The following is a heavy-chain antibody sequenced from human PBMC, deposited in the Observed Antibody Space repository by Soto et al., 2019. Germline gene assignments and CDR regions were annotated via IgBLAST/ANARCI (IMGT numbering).Heavy chain of an antibody. V-gene: IGHV3-30*18. D-gene: IGHD6-19*01. CDR1: GFDFSNYG. CDR2: ISYDGSNK. J-gene: IGHJ4*02. Sequence: GGALRLSCPASGFDFSNYGMRWVRQAPGKGLEWVAVISYDGSNKFYADSVKGRFTISRDNSKITLYLQMNSLRPEDTAMYYCAKDSTGGGWLNYFDHWGQGALVTVSS. CDR3: AKDSTGGGWLNYFDH.